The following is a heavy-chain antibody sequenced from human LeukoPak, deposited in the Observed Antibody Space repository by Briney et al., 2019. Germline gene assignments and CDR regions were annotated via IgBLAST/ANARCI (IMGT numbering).Heavy chain of an antibody. CDR1: GFTVSSNY. V-gene: IGHV3-53*01. J-gene: IGHJ4*02. D-gene: IGHD5-24*01. CDR3: AKAHREDGSNYRESYFDY. CDR2: IYSGGGT. Sequence: GGSLRLSCAASGFTVSSNYMNWVRQAPGKGLEWVAVIYSGGGTYHADSVKGRFTISRDKSKNTVYLQLNSLRAEDTAVYYYAKAHREDGSNYRESYFDYWGQGTLVTVSS.